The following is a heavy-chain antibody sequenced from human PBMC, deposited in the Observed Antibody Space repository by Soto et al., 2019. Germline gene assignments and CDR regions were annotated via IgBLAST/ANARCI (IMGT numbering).Heavy chain of an antibody. CDR2: IYYSGST. V-gene: IGHV4-4*07. J-gene: IGHJ4*02. Sequence: PSETLSLTCTVSGGSISTYYWSWIRQPAGKGLEWIGRIYYSGSTYYNPSLKSRVTISVDTSKNQFSLKLSSVTAADTAVYYCAREREAAGSTRFDYWGQGTLVTVSS. D-gene: IGHD6-13*01. CDR3: AREREAAGSTRFDY. CDR1: GGSISTYY.